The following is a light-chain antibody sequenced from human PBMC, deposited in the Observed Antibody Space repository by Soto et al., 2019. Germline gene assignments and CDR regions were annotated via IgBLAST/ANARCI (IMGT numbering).Light chain of an antibody. CDR1: QTISNF. CDR2: SAS. J-gene: IGKJ1*01. CDR3: QQSYSILRT. Sequence: DIQMTQSPSSLSASVGDRVTITCLASQTISNFLNWYQQKPGKAPKLLIYSASSVHSGVPSRFSGSGSGTDFTLTISSLQPEDFATYYCQQSYSILRTFGQGTKVDI. V-gene: IGKV1-39*01.